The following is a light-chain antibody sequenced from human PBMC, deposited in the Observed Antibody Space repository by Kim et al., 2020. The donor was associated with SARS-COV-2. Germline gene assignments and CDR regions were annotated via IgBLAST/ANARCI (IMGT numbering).Light chain of an antibody. CDR1: QLEDKF. Sequence: VSPGQTASITCSGGQLEDKFNTWYKQKSGQSPILVIYQDRLRPSGISERFSGSTSGNTATLTISGIQATDEADYYCQAWHTSAVVFGGGTQLTVL. V-gene: IGLV3-1*01. CDR2: QDR. CDR3: QAWHTSAVV. J-gene: IGLJ3*02.